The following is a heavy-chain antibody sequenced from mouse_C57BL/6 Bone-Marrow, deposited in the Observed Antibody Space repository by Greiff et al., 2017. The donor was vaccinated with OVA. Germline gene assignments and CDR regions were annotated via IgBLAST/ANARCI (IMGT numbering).Heavy chain of an antibody. CDR2: INPYNGGT. Sequence: EVKLQQSGPVLVKPGASVKMSCKASGYTFTDYYMNWVKQSHGKSLEWIGVINPYNGGTSYNQKFKGKATLTVDKSSSTAYMELNSLTSEDSAVYYCARGGLTWYGHYWGQGTTLTVSS. CDR3: ARGGLTWYGHY. CDR1: GYTFTDYY. J-gene: IGHJ2*01. D-gene: IGHD1-1*01. V-gene: IGHV1-19*01.